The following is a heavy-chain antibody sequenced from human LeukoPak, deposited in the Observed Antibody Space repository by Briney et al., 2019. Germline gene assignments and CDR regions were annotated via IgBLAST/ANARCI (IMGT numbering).Heavy chain of an antibody. CDR2: IDKKDNLYAT. CDR1: GFTFSGSA. J-gene: IGHJ5*02. Sequence: GGSLRLSCAASGFTFSGSAVHWVRQSSGKGLEWVGHIDKKDNLYATAYAESVKGRFTISRDDSKDTAFLHMDSLKTEDTALYYCTRDRGTYNWFDPWGQGTLVPVSS. D-gene: IGHD2-15*01. CDR3: TRDRGTYNWFDP. V-gene: IGHV3-73*01.